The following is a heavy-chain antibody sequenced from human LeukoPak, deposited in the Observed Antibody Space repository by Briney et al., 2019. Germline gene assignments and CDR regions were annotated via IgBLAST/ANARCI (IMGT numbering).Heavy chain of an antibody. V-gene: IGHV3-74*01. CDR1: GFTFSSYW. CDR3: ARVPTVVPDNWFDP. D-gene: IGHD4-23*01. CDR2: INSDGSST. Sequence: GGSLRLSCAASGFTFSSYWIHWVRQAPGKGLVWVSRINSDGSSTSYADSVKGRFTISRDNAKNTLYLQMNSLRAEDTAVYYCARVPTVVPDNWFDPWGQGTLVTVSS. J-gene: IGHJ5*02.